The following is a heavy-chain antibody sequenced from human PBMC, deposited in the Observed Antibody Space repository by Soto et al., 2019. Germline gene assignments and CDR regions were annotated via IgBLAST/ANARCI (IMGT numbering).Heavy chain of an antibody. D-gene: IGHD3-3*01. CDR3: PPREPYDFWSGYPFDY. Sequence: EVQLVESGGGLVKPGGSLRLSCAASGFTFSNAWMRWVRQAPGKGLEWVGRIKSKTDGGTTDYAAPVKGSFTISRDDTKNTLYLQMPSLKTENTAVYYCPPREPYDFWSGYPFDYSGQGTLVTVSS. CDR1: GFTFSNAW. CDR2: IKSKTDGGTT. J-gene: IGHJ4*02. V-gene: IGHV3-15*01.